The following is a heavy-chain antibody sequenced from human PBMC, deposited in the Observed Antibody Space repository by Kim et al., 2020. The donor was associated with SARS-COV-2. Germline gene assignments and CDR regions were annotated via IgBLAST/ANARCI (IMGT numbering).Heavy chain of an antibody. Sequence: SETLSLTCTVSGGSISRDDYYWSWVRQPPGKGLEWIGYIFYRGTTSYNPSLKSRLTISVDRSKNQFSLRLTSVTAADTAVYYCARYGYLTGFDYWGQGTLVPVSS. CDR3: ARYGYLTGFDY. CDR2: IFYRGTT. D-gene: IGHD3-9*01. J-gene: IGHJ4*02. CDR1: GGSISRDDYY. V-gene: IGHV4-30-4*01.